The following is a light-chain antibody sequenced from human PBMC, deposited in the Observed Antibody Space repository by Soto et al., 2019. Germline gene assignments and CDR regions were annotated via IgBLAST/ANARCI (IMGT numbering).Light chain of an antibody. CDR3: QDYGSSRPWK. V-gene: IGKV3-20*01. CDR2: GGS. Sequence: EVVLTQSPGALSLSPGEGVTLSCRASQSIRGNELAWYRQKRGQAPRLLMYGGSTRADGIPDRFSGRGTGSNFSLSSSRLEPEDSAVYYWQDYGSSRPWKFGQGTKLEI. J-gene: IGKJ1*01. CDR1: QSIRGNE.